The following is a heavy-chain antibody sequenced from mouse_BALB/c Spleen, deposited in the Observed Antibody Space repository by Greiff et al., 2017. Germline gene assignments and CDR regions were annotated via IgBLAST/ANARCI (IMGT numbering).Heavy chain of an antibody. CDR3: ARGGYVCCCGC. V-gene: IGHV1-63*01. CDR1: GYAFTNYW. Sequence: QVQLQQSGAELVRPGTSVKISCKASGYAFTNYWLGWVKQRPGHGLEWIGDIYPGSGNTYYNEKFKGKATLTADKSSSTAYMQLSSLTSEDSAVYLCARGGYVCCCGCWGQGTTLTVSS. D-gene: IGHD3-1*01. CDR2: IYPGSGNT. J-gene: IGHJ2*01.